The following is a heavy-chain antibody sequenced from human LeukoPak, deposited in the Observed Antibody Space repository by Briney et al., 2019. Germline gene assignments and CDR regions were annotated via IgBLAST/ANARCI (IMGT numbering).Heavy chain of an antibody. CDR2: IYYSGST. V-gene: IGHV4-59*01. CDR3: ARGGIAVAVSFVY. CDR1: GGSISSYY. Sequence: SETLSLTCTVSGGSISSYYWSWIRQPPGKGLEWIGYIYYSGSTNYNPSLKSRVTISVDTSKNQFSLKLSSVTAADTAVYYCARGGIAVAVSFVYWGQGTLVTVSS. D-gene: IGHD6-19*01. J-gene: IGHJ4*02.